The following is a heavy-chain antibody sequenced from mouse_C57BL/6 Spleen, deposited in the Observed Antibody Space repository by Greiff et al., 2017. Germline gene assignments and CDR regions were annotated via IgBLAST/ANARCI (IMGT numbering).Heavy chain of an antibody. CDR2: IDPSDSET. D-gene: IGHD1-2*01. CDR1: GYTFTSYW. V-gene: IGHV1-52*01. Sequence: QVQLQQPGAELVRPGSSVKLSCKASGYTFTSYWMHWVKQRPIQGLEWIGNIDPSDSETHYNQKFKDKATLTVDKSSSTAYMQLSSLTSEDSAVYYGARGALADDEEAWFAYWGQGTLVTVSA. CDR3: ARGALADDEEAWFAY. J-gene: IGHJ3*01.